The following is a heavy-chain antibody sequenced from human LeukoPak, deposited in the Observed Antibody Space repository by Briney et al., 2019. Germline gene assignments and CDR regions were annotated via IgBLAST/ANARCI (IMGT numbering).Heavy chain of an antibody. D-gene: IGHD1-26*01. Sequence: PSETLSLTCTVSGGSISSSSYYWGWIRQPPGKGLEWIGSIYYSGSTYYNPSLKSRVTISVDTSKNQFSLKLSSVTAADTAVYYCATTVGYSGNYIFDYWGQGILVTVSS. J-gene: IGHJ4*02. V-gene: IGHV4-39*01. CDR3: ATTVGYSGNYIFDY. CDR1: GGSISSSSYY. CDR2: IYYSGST.